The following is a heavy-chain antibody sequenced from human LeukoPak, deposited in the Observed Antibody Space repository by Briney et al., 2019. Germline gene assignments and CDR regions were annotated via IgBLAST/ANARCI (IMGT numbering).Heavy chain of an antibody. J-gene: IGHJ3*02. D-gene: IGHD2-2*01. CDR1: GFTFSSYG. Sequence: GGSLRLSCAASGFTFSSYGMHWVRQAPGKGLEWVAFIRYDGSNKYYADSVKGRFTISRDNSKNTLYLQMNSLRAEDTAVYYCAKDPLERYCSSTSCYKTSAFDIWGQGTMVTVSS. V-gene: IGHV3-30*02. CDR2: IRYDGSNK. CDR3: AKDPLERYCSSTSCYKTSAFDI.